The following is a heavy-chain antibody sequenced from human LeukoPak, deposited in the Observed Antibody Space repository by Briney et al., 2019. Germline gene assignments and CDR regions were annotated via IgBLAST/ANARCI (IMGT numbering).Heavy chain of an antibody. Sequence: ASVKVSCKASGYSLIDFDINWVRQATGQGLEWMGWMNPNSGNTGYAQGFQGRVTMTRDTSIGTAYMELSSLRSEDTAVYYCARWGEIAAAGTEFDYWGQGTLVTVSS. CDR2: MNPNSGNT. J-gene: IGHJ4*02. CDR3: ARWGEIAAAGTEFDY. CDR1: GYSLIDFD. V-gene: IGHV1-8*01. D-gene: IGHD6-13*01.